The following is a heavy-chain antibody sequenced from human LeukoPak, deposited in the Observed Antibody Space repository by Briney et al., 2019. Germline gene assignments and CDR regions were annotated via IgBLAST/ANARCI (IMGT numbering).Heavy chain of an antibody. CDR1: GYGFMNYA. CDR2: VNAGNGDT. J-gene: IGHJ4*02. V-gene: IGHV1-3*01. Sequence: ASVKVSCKTSGYGFMNYAVQWVRQAPGERLEWMGWVNAGNGDTRYSPEFQGRVTIARDTSASTVYMELSSLTSADTATYYCARGRWVGTTQAYYLDFWGQGTLVTVSS. CDR3: ARGRWVGTTQAYYLDF. D-gene: IGHD1-26*01.